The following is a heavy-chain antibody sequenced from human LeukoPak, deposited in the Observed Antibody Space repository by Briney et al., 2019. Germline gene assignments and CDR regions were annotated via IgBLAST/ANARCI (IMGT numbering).Heavy chain of an antibody. Sequence: SETLSLTCTVSGDSVSGYYWSWIRQPPGKGLEWIGYVYYNGATHYNPSLKSRVTISIDTSNNQFSLKMSSVTAALTAEDNAANYFWHIESGSTYYHNWFDPWGQGTLVTVSS. V-gene: IGHV4-59*02. CDR2: VYYNGAT. J-gene: IGHJ5*02. CDR3: ANYFWHIESGSTYYHNWFDP. D-gene: IGHD3-3*01. CDR1: GDSVSGYY.